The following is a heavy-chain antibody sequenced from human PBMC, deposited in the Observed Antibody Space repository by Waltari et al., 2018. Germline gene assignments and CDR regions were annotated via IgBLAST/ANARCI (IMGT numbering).Heavy chain of an antibody. Sequence: QVHLVESGGGVVQPGRSLKLSCAASGFTFGDSAMHWVRQAPGKGLEWVAVLSSDSTNKFYTDIVKGRFTISRDNSKNTLYLQMNSLRAEDTAVYYCAKEGSGGYDFWGQGTPVTVSP. J-gene: IGHJ4*02. CDR1: GFTFGDSA. CDR3: AKEGSGGYDF. CDR2: LSSDSTNK. D-gene: IGHD5-12*01. V-gene: IGHV3-30*18.